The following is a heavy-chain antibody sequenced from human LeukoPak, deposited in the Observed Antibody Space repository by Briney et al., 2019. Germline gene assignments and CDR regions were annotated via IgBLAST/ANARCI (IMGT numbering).Heavy chain of an antibody. CDR1: GFTFDDYA. CDR3: AKTPLVGATPYYFDY. D-gene: IGHD1-26*01. V-gene: IGHV3-23*01. J-gene: IGHJ4*02. Sequence: PGRSLRLSCAASGFTFDDYAMHWVRQAPGKGLEWVSAISGSGGSTYYADSVKGRFTISRDNSKNTLYLQMNSLRAEDTAVYYCAKTPLVGATPYYFDYWGQGTLVTVSS. CDR2: ISGSGGST.